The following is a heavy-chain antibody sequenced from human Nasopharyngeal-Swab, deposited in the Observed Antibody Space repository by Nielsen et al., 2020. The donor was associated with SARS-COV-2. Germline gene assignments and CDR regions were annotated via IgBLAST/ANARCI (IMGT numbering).Heavy chain of an antibody. CDR2: IYPDDDI. CDR1: GFIVSRNY. CDR3: ARARRLEGSTFEGLDY. Sequence: GESLKISCAASGFIVSRNYMTWVRQAPGKGLKWVSFIYPDDDIYYADPVKGRFTIPRDDSKNTVYLQMNSLRAEDTTVYYCARARRLEGSTFEGLDYWGQGTLVTVSS. D-gene: IGHD6-6*01. J-gene: IGHJ4*02. V-gene: IGHV3-53*01.